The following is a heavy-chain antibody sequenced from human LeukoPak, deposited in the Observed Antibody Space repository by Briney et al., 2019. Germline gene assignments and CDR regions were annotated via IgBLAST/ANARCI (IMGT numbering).Heavy chain of an antibody. V-gene: IGHV1-46*01. CDR2: INPSGGST. J-gene: IGHJ6*03. CDR3: ARGDCSSTSCYARYYYYYMDV. Sequence: ASVKVSCKASGYTFTSYYMHWVRQAPGQGLEWMGIINPSGGSTSYAQKFQGRVTMTRDTSTSTVYMELSSLRSGDTAVYYCARGDCSSTSCYARYYYYYMDVWGKGTTVTVSS. CDR1: GYTFTSYY. D-gene: IGHD2-2*01.